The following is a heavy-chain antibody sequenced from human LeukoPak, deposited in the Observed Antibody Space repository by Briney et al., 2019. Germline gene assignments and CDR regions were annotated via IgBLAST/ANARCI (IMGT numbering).Heavy chain of an antibody. CDR2: ISNVGST. Sequence: GGSLRLSCAASEFTVSSNYISWVRQAPGKGLEWVSAVISNVGSTYYADSVKGRFTISRDNSKNTLYVKMNSLRAEDTAIYYCTKGAWLDDWGQGTLVTVSS. V-gene: IGHV3-53*01. J-gene: IGHJ4*02. D-gene: IGHD3-16*01. CDR1: EFTVSSNY. CDR3: TKGAWLDD.